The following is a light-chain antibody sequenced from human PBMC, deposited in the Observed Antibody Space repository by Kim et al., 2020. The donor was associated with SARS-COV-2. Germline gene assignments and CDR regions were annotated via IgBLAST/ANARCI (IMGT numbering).Light chain of an antibody. J-gene: IGKJ4*01. CDR1: QDISNY. Sequence: DIEMTQSPSSLSASVGDRVIISCRASQDISNYLVWYQLKPGNAPKLLIYHASSLQSGAPSRFSGSGSGTDFTLTISSLQPEDVATYYCQNYNNGPLTFGGGTKVDIK. V-gene: IGKV1-27*01. CDR3: QNYNNGPLT. CDR2: HAS.